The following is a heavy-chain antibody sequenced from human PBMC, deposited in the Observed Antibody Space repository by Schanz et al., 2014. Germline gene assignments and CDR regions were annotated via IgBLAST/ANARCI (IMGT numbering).Heavy chain of an antibody. D-gene: IGHD2-15*01. CDR1: GYTLTGFG. J-gene: IGHJ6*02. CDR3: ARGGDYIVVLVAVTREYYYHAMDV. Sequence: QVQLVQSGAEVKKPGASVKVSCKASGYTLTGFGVIWVRQAPGQGREWMGWISAYSGNSKYAQKLQGRVTMTTDTSTNTAYMELRSLTSDDTAVYYCARGGDYIVVLVAVTREYYYHAMDVWGQGTTVTVSS. V-gene: IGHV1-18*01. CDR2: ISAYSGNS.